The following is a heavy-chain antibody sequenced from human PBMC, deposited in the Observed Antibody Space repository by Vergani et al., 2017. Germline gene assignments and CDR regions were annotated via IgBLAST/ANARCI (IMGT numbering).Heavy chain of an antibody. V-gene: IGHV3-33*01. J-gene: IGHJ3*02. CDR1: GFTFSSYG. Sequence: QVQLVESGGGVVQPGRSLRLSCAASGFTFSSYGMHWVRQAPGKGLEWVAVIWYDGSNKYYADSVKGRFTISRDNSKNTLYLQMNSLRAEDTAVYYCARDRGSLDAFDIWGQGTMVTVSS. CDR2: IWYDGSNK. D-gene: IGHD1-26*01. CDR3: ARDRGSLDAFDI.